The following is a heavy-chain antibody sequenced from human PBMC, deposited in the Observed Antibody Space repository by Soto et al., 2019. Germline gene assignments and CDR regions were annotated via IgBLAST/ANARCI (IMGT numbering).Heavy chain of an antibody. CDR1: GGSSSGYY. D-gene: IGHD2-2*01. J-gene: IGHJ6*02. V-gene: IGHV4-34*01. CDR3: ARGVYCSSTSCYWGMDV. Sequence: SETLSLTCAVYGGSSSGYYWSWIRQPPGKGLEWIGEINHSGSTNYNPSLKSRVTISVDTSKNQFSLKLSTVTAADTAVYYCARGVYCSSTSCYWGMDVWGQGTTVTV. CDR2: INHSGST.